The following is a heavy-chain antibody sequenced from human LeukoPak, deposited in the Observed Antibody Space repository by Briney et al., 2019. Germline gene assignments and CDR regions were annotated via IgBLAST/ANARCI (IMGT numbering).Heavy chain of an antibody. CDR3: ARAHITMVRGVTDWFDP. V-gene: IGHV1-2*02. J-gene: IGHJ5*02. CDR1: GYTFTGYY. D-gene: IGHD3-10*01. Sequence: ASVKVSCKDSGYTFTGYYMHWVRQAPGQGLEWMGWINPNSGGTNYAQKFQGRVTMTRDTSISTSYMELSRLRSDDTAVYYCARAHITMVRGVTDWFDPWGQGTLVTVSS. CDR2: INPNSGGT.